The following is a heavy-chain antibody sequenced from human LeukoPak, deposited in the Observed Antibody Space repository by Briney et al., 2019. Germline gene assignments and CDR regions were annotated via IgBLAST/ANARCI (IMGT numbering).Heavy chain of an antibody. CDR2: IYPGDSDT. CDR3: ARPVFTCGYSYGPYYFDY. D-gene: IGHD5-18*01. V-gene: IGHV5-51*01. J-gene: IGHJ4*02. CDR1: GYSFTSYW. Sequence: HGESLKISCKGSGYSFTSYWIGWVRQMPGKGLEWMGIIYPGDSDTRYSPSFQGQVIISADKSISTAYLQWSGLKASDTAMYYCARPVFTCGYSYGPYYFDYWGQGTLVTVPS.